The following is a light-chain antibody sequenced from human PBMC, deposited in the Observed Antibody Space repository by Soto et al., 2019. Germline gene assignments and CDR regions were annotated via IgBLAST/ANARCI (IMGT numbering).Light chain of an antibody. J-gene: IGKJ1*01. CDR2: DAS. CDR3: QQYNNWPPMA. CDR1: QSVSRN. Sequence: EIVMTQSPATLSVSPGERATLSCRASQSVSRNLAWYQQKPGQAPRLLIYDASARATGIPARFSGSGSGTEFTLPISSLQSEDFAVYYCQQYNNWPPMAFGQGTKVEIK. V-gene: IGKV3-15*01.